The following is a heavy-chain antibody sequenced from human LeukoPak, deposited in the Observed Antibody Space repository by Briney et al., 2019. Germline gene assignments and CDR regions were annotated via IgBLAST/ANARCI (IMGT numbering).Heavy chain of an antibody. CDR3: ASLRGVHR. CDR1: GFTFSDYY. Sequence: GGSLRLSCAASGFTFSDYYMSWIRQPSGKGLEWVSYISSSGTTIYYADSVRGRFTVSRDNAKNSLYLQMDSLSAEDTAVYYCASLRGVHRWGQGTLVTVSS. V-gene: IGHV3-11*01. CDR2: ISSSGTTI. D-gene: IGHD3-10*01. J-gene: IGHJ4*02.